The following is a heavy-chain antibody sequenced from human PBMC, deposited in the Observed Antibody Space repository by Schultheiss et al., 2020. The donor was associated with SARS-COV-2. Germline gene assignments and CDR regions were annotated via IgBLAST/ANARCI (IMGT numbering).Heavy chain of an antibody. CDR1: GFTFSNAW. Sequence: GGSLRLSCSASGFTFSNAWMSWVRQAPGKGLEWVGRIKSKTDGGTTDYAAPVKGRFTISRDDSKNTLYLQMNSLKTEDTAVYYCTTDLDWNYGNYWGQGTLVTVSS. D-gene: IGHD1-7*01. CDR3: TTDLDWNYGNY. J-gene: IGHJ4*02. CDR2: IKSKTDGGTT. V-gene: IGHV3-15*01.